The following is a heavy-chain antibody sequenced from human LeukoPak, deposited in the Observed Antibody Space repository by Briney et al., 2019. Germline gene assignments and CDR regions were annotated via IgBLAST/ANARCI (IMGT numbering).Heavy chain of an antibody. J-gene: IGHJ4*02. CDR3: ARAMGLAAAGITFDY. D-gene: IGHD6-13*01. V-gene: IGHV3-30*04. CDR1: GFTFSSYA. CDR2: ISYDGSNK. Sequence: GGSLRLSCAASGFTFSSYAMHWVRQAPGKGLEWVAVISYDGSNKYYADSVKGRFTISRDNSKNTLYLQMNSLRAEDTAVYYCARAMGLAAAGITFDYWGQGTLVTVSS.